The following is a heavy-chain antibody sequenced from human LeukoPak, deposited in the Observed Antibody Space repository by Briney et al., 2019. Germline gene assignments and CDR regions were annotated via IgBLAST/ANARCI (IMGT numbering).Heavy chain of an antibody. Sequence: GGSLRLSCAASGFTFSSYAMSWVRQAPGKGLEWVSAISGSGGSTYYADSVKGRFTISRDNSKNTLYLQMNSLRAEDTAVYYCARSQGGTMSLRHFDLWARGTVVTVSS. J-gene: IGHJ2*01. CDR2: ISGSGGST. D-gene: IGHD3-22*01. CDR3: ARSQGGTMSLRHFDL. V-gene: IGHV3-23*01. CDR1: GFTFSSYA.